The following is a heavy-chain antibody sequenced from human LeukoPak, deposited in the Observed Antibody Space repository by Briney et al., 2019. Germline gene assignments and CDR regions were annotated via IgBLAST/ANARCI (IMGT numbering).Heavy chain of an antibody. D-gene: IGHD4-17*01. J-gene: IGHJ1*01. V-gene: IGHV3-23*01. CDR3: ARDQLGYGDYEPAFYFQH. Sequence: QSGGSLRLSCAASGFTFSSYAMSWVRQAPGKGLEWVSAISGSGGSTYYADSVKGRFTISRDNSKNTLYLQMNSLRAEDTAVYYCARDQLGYGDYEPAFYFQHWGQGTLVTVSS. CDR1: GFTFSSYA. CDR2: ISGSGGST.